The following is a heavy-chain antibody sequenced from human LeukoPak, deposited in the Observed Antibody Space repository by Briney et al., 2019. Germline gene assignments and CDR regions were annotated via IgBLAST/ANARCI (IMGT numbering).Heavy chain of an antibody. CDR3: ASLYYGGNNFDY. J-gene: IGHJ4*02. Sequence: GGSLRLSCAASEFSVGSNYMTWVRQAPGKGLEWVSLIYSGGSTYYADSVKGRFTISRDNSKNTLYLQMNSLRAGDTAVYYCASLYYGGNNFDYWGQGTLVTVSS. V-gene: IGHV3-66*01. CDR1: EFSVGSNY. D-gene: IGHD4-23*01. CDR2: IYSGGST.